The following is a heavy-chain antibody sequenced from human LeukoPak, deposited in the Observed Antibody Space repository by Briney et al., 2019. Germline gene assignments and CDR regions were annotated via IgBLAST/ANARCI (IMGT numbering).Heavy chain of an antibody. CDR2: INHSGST. CDR1: GGSFRGYY. CDR3: ARGPKRITMVRGVITYFDY. D-gene: IGHD3-10*01. V-gene: IGHV4-34*01. Sequence: SETLSLTCAVYGGSFRGYYWSWIRQPPGKGLEWIGEINHSGSTNYNPSLKSRVTISVDTSKNQFSLKLSSVTAADTAVYYCARGPKRITMVRGVITYFDYWGQGTLVTVSS. J-gene: IGHJ4*02.